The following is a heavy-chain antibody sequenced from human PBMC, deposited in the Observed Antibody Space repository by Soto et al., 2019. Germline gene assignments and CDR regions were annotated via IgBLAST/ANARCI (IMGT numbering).Heavy chain of an antibody. CDR2: SSATGAGT. CDR1: GFTFSSYG. J-gene: IGHJ4*02. V-gene: IGHV3-23*01. CDR3: AKDRRAGGNYGFYSDF. Sequence: HHWGSLRLSSAASGFTFSSYGMTLVRQAPGKGLEWVSFSSATGAGTYYADSVKGRFTISRDNSKNTLYLQMTSLRADDTAVYYCAKDRRAGGNYGFYSDFWGQGALVTVSS. D-gene: IGHD1-7*01.